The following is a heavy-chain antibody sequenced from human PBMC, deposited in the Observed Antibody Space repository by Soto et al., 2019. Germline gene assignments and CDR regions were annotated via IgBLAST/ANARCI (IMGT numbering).Heavy chain of an antibody. CDR2: IIPIFGTA. J-gene: IGHJ4*02. Sequence: QVQLVQSGAEVKKPGSSVKVSCKASGGTFSSYAISWVRQAPGQGLEWMGGIIPIFGTANYAQKFQGRVTMTADESTSTAYMELSSLRSEDTAVYYCARSSQVDYYDSSGYYGAVDYWGQGTLVTVSS. V-gene: IGHV1-69*01. CDR3: ARSSQVDYYDSSGYYGAVDY. D-gene: IGHD3-22*01. CDR1: GGTFSSYA.